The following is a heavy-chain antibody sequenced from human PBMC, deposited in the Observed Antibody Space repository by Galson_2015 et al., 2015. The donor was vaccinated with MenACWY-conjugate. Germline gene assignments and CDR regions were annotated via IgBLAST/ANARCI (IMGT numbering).Heavy chain of an antibody. Sequence: SLRLSCAASGFTFSRYSMNWVRQAPGKGLEWVANINQDGSETYYVDSMKGRFTISRDNSRNTLFLQMNSLRADDTAVYFCARSSGMDVWGQGTTVTVSS. CDR3: ARSSGMDV. J-gene: IGHJ6*02. V-gene: IGHV3-7*03. CDR1: GFTFSRYS. CDR2: INQDGSET.